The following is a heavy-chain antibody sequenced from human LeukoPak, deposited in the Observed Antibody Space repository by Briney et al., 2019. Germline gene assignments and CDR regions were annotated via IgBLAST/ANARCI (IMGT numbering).Heavy chain of an antibody. J-gene: IGHJ6*03. CDR1: GGSISSYY. V-gene: IGHV4-59*01. D-gene: IGHD3-22*01. CDR3: TRAASSGPLFTYHMDV. Sequence: SETLSLTCTVSGGSISSYYWSWIRQPPGKGLEWIGYIYTSGSTNYNPSLKSRVTISVDTSKNQFSLKLSSVTAADTAVYYCTRAASSGPLFTYHMDVWGKGTTVTVSS. CDR2: IYTSGST.